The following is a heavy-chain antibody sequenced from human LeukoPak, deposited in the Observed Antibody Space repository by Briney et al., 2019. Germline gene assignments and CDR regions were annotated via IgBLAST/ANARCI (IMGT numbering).Heavy chain of an antibody. J-gene: IGHJ4*02. CDR1: GGSISRSSYY. CDR2: IYYSGST. CDR3: ARQGSSGFDLESFDC. V-gene: IGHV4-39*01. D-gene: IGHD3-22*01. Sequence: SETLSLDCTVSGGSISRSSYYWGWIRQPPGKGLEWIGSIYYSGSTYYNPSLKSRVTISVDTSKNQFSLKVRSVIAADRAVYYCARQGSSGFDLESFDCWGQGILVTVSA.